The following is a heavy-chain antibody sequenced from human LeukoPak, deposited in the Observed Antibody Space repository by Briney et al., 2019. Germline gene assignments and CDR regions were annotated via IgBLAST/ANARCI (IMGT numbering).Heavy chain of an antibody. CDR2: IRYDGRNK. Sequence: GGSLRLSCTASGFIFSSYGMHWVRQAPGKGLDWVAFIRYDGRNKYYADSVKGRFTISRDNAKKSLFLQMNGLRAEGTAVYYCAKGVSHYYDSSGYLDAFDIWGQGTMVTVSS. J-gene: IGHJ3*02. D-gene: IGHD3-22*01. CDR3: AKGVSHYYDSSGYLDAFDI. CDR1: GFIFSSYG. V-gene: IGHV3-30*02.